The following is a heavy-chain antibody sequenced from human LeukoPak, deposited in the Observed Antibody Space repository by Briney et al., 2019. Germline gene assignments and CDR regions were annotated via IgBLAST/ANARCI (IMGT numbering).Heavy chain of an antibody. CDR1: GGSISSGNYY. V-gene: IGHV4-31*03. CDR3: ARDRYDSYPMDV. CDR2: ISYSGST. D-gene: IGHD3-3*01. Sequence: PSETLSLTCTVSGGSISSGNYYWTWIRQHPGKGLEWIGYISYSGSTYCNPSLKSRVTLSVDTSENQFSLKLSSVTAADTAVYYCARDRYDSYPMDVWGQGTTVTVSS. J-gene: IGHJ6*02.